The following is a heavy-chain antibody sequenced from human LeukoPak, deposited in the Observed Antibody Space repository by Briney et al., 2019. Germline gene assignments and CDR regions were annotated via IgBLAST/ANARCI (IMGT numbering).Heavy chain of an antibody. Sequence: QPGGSLRLSCAASGFTFSSYGMHWVRQAPGKGLEWVAFIRYDGSNKYYADSVKGRFTISRDNSKNTLYLQMNSLRAEDTAVYYCAKDPSSSSWGDVWGKGTTVTVSS. J-gene: IGHJ6*04. V-gene: IGHV3-30*02. CDR1: GFTFSSYG. CDR2: IRYDGSNK. CDR3: AKDPSSSSWGDV. D-gene: IGHD6-13*01.